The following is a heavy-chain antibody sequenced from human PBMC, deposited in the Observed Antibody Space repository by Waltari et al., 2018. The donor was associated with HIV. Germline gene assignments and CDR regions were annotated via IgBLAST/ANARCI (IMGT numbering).Heavy chain of an antibody. CDR1: GFTFSRYG. CDR3: ARSKYSSSSGFDL. CDR2: ISSSSSTI. Sequence: EVQLVESGGGWVQPGGSMSVSGAASGFTFSRYGMNWVRQAPEKGLDWVSYISSSSSTIYSADSVKGRFTISRDNAKNSLYLQRNSLRAEDTAVYYCARSKYSSSSGFDLWGRGTLVTVSS. J-gene: IGHJ2*01. V-gene: IGHV3-48*01. D-gene: IGHD6-6*01.